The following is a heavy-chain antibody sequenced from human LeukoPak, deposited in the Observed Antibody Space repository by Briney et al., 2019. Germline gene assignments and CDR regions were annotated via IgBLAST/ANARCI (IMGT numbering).Heavy chain of an antibody. J-gene: IGHJ4*02. CDR3: ARDRDIVVEKGVDY. CDR2: INWNGGST. V-gene: IGHV3-20*04. CDR1: GFTFDDYG. Sequence: GGSLRLSCAASGFTFDDYGMSWVRQAPGKGLEWVSGINWNGGSTGYADSVKGRFTISRDNAKNSLYLQMNSLRAEDTALYYCARDRDIVVEKGVDYWGQGTLVTVSS. D-gene: IGHD2-2*01.